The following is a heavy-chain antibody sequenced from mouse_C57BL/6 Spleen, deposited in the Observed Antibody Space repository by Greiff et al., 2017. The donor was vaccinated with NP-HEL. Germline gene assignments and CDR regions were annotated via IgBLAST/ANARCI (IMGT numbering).Heavy chain of an antibody. CDR1: GYTFTDYE. J-gene: IGHJ2*01. CDR2: IDPETGGT. CDR3: TNYYGSSYCFDY. D-gene: IGHD1-1*01. Sequence: QVQLQQSGAELVRPGASVTLSCKASGYTFTDYEMHWVKQTPVHGLEWIGAIDPETGGTAYNQKFKGKAILTADKSSSTAYMELRSLTSEDSAVYYCTNYYGSSYCFDYWGQGTTLTVSS. V-gene: IGHV1-15*01.